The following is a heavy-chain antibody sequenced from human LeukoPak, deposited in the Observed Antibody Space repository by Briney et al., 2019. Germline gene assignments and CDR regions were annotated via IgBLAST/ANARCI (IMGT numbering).Heavy chain of an antibody. CDR1: GGSIGSGDYY. D-gene: IGHD4-11*01. Sequence: SQTLSLTCTVSGGSIGSGDYYWSWIRQPPGKGLEWIGYIYYSGSTYYNPSLKSRVTISVDTSRNQFSLKLTSVTAADTAMYYCARGRVTFDYWGQGILVTVSS. J-gene: IGHJ4*02. CDR2: IYYSGST. V-gene: IGHV4-30-4*01. CDR3: ARGRVTFDY.